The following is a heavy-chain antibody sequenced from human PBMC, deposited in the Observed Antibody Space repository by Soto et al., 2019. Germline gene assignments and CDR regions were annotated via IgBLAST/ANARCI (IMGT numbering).Heavy chain of an antibody. CDR3: ARGLNCSSTSCYAWLYYYGMDV. CDR1: GGTFSSYA. Sequence: QVQLVQSGAEVKKPGSSVKVSCKASGGTFSSYAISWVRQAPGQGLEWMGGIIPIFGTANYAQKFQGRVTITADESTSTAYMELSSLRSGDTAVYYCARGLNCSSTSCYAWLYYYGMDVWGQGTTVTVSS. V-gene: IGHV1-69*01. D-gene: IGHD2-2*01. J-gene: IGHJ6*02. CDR2: IIPIFGTA.